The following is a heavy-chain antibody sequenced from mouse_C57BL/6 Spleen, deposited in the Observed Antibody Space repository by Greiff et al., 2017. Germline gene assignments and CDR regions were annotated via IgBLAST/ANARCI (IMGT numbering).Heavy chain of an antibody. CDR1: GYTFTSYW. D-gene: IGHD1-1*01. V-gene: IGHV1-55*01. J-gene: IGHJ2*01. Sequence: QVQLQQPGAALVKPGASVKMSCKASGYTFTSYWITWVKQRPGQGLEWIGDIYPGSGSTNYNEKFKSKSTLTVDTSSSTAYMQLSSLPSEDSAVYDCARGIYYYGSRPLYYFDYWGQGTTLTVSS. CDR2: IYPGSGST. CDR3: ARGIYYYGSRPLYYFDY.